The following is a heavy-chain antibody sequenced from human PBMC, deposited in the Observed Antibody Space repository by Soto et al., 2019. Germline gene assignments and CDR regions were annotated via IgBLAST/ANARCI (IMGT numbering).Heavy chain of an antibody. CDR3: ARETPNPYDLKLGWFDP. CDR2: IIPIFGTA. J-gene: IGHJ5*02. V-gene: IGHV1-69*12. CDR1: GGTFSSYA. Sequence: QVQLVQSGAEVKKPGSSVKVSCKASGGTFSSYAISWVRQAPGQGLEWMGGIIPIFGTANYAQKFQGRVTITADESTSTAYMELSSLRSEDTAVYYCARETPNPYDLKLGWFDPWGQGTLVTVSS. D-gene: IGHD3-3*01.